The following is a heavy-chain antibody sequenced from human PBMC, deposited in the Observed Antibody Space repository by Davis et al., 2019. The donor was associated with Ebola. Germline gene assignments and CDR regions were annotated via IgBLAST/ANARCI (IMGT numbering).Heavy chain of an antibody. Sequence: ASVQVSCKASGYTFTSYDINWVRQATGQGLEWMGWMNHNSGNTGYAQKFQGRVTMTRSTSISTAYMELSSLRSEDTAVYYCTRGPLRAIFGVLITSNWFDPWGQGTLVTVSS. CDR3: TRGPLRAIFGVLITSNWFDP. V-gene: IGHV1-8*01. J-gene: IGHJ5*02. CDR1: GYTFTSYD. D-gene: IGHD3-3*01. CDR2: MNHNSGNT.